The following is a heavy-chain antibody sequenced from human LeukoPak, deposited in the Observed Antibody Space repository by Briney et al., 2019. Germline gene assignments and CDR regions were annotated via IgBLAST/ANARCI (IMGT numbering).Heavy chain of an antibody. D-gene: IGHD1-26*01. J-gene: IGHJ2*01. CDR2: IGGGGVTT. CDR1: GFTFSSYS. V-gene: IGHV3-64*02. Sequence: GGSLRLSCAASGFTFSSYSMHWVRQAPGKGPEFVSVIGGGGVTTFYAASVKDRFTISRDNSKNTLYLEMGSLRAEDMAVYYCAREGGGSGLWYYDLWGRGTLVTVSS. CDR3: AREGGGSGLWYYDL.